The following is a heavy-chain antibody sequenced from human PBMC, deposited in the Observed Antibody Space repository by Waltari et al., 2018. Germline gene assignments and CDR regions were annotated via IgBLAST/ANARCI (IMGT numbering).Heavy chain of an antibody. V-gene: IGHV4-31*03. CDR2: IYYSGST. CDR1: GGSISSGGYY. D-gene: IGHD3-3*01. CDR3: ARARRFKGAFDI. J-gene: IGHJ3*02. Sequence: QVQLQESGPGLVKPSQTRSLTCTVSGGSISSGGYYWSWIRQHPGKGLEWIGYIYYSGSTYYNPSLKSRVTVSVDTSKNQFSLKLSSVTAADTAVYYCARARRFKGAFDIWGQGTMVTVSS.